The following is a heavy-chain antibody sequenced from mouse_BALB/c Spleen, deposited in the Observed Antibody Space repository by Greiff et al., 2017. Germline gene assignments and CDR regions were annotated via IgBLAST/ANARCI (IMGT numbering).Heavy chain of an antibody. V-gene: IGHV1-4*02. J-gene: IGHJ4*01. D-gene: IGHD2-4*01. CDR1: GYTFTSYT. Sequence: QVQLKESAAELARPGASVKMSCKASGYTFTSYTMHWVKQRPGQGLEWIGYINPSSGYTEYNQKFKDKTTLTADKSSSTAYMQLSSLTSEDSAVYYCARGVYYDYDRGAMDYWGQGTSVTVSS. CDR3: ARGVYYDYDRGAMDY. CDR2: INPSSGYT.